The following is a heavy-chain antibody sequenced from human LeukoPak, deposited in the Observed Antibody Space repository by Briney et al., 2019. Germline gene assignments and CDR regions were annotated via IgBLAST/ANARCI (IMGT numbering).Heavy chain of an antibody. CDR3: DYWGT. J-gene: IGHJ5*02. CDR1: GVTFSDSE. CDR2: IRGSGSNTVI. Sequence: GGSLRLSCAGFGVTFSDSEINWMRQAPGKGPEWVSSIRGSGSNTVIHYVDSVKGLFTISRDSVKTLVYLQMNSLRDDDTAVYYCDYWGTWGQGTLVTVPS. V-gene: IGHV3-48*02. D-gene: IGHD3-3*01.